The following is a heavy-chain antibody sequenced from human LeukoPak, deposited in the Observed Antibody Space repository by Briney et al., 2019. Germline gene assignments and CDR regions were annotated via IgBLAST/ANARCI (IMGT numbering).Heavy chain of an antibody. CDR3: AKNVVVKRYITF. Sequence: GGSQRLSCAASGFTFSNHAMSWVRQAPGKGLQWVAVISGGGRTTEYEDFVKGRFTISRDNSKNTLSLQMNSLTVEDTAIYFCAKNVVVKRYITFWGEGTLVTVSS. CDR2: ISGGGRTT. J-gene: IGHJ4*02. V-gene: IGHV3-23*01. CDR1: GFTFSNHA. D-gene: IGHD2-15*01.